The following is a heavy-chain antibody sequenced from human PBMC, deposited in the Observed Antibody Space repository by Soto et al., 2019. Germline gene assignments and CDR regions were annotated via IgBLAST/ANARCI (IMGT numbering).Heavy chain of an antibody. CDR3: AKENSSGWYAWAFDI. V-gene: IGHV3-9*01. CDR2: ISWNSGSI. J-gene: IGHJ3*02. Sequence: EVQLVESGGGLVQPGRSLRLSCAASGFTFDDYAMHWVRQAPGKGLEWVSGISWNSGSIGYADSVKGRFTISRDNAKNSLYLQMNSLRAEDTALYYCAKENSSGWYAWAFDIWGQGTMVTVSS. CDR1: GFTFDDYA. D-gene: IGHD6-19*01.